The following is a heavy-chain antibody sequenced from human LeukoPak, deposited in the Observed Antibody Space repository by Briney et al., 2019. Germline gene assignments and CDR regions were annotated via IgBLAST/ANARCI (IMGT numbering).Heavy chain of an antibody. CDR1: GGSFSGYY. D-gene: IGHD6-6*01. Sequence: PSETLSLTCAVYGGSFSGYYWSWIRQPPGKGLEWIGEINHSGSTNYNPSLKSRVTISVDTSKNQFSLKLSPVTAADTAVYYCARQGAARRYYYYYMDVWGKGTTVTVSS. J-gene: IGHJ6*03. CDR3: ARQGAARRYYYYYMDV. CDR2: INHSGST. V-gene: IGHV4-34*01.